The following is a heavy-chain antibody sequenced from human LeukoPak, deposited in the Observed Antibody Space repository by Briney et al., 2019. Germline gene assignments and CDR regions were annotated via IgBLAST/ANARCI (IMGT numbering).Heavy chain of an antibody. CDR2: ISWNSGSI. CDR3: ARARLGSSGLHAFEI. CDR1: GFTFDDYA. V-gene: IGHV3-9*01. J-gene: IGHJ3*02. D-gene: IGHD6-19*01. Sequence: GGSLRLSCAASGFTFDDYAMHWVRQAPGKGLEWVSGISWNSGSIGYADSVKGRFTISRDNAKNSLYLQMNSMRAEDTAVYYCARARLGSSGLHAFEIWGQGTVVTVSS.